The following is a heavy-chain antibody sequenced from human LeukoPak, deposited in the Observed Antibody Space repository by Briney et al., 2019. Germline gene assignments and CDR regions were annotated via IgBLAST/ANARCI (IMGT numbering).Heavy chain of an antibody. CDR3: ARGAPMVRGVRDWYFDL. CDR2: IYYSGST. V-gene: IGHV4-39*07. D-gene: IGHD3-10*01. CDR1: GGSISSSSYY. Sequence: SETLSLTCTVSGGSISSSSYYWGWIRQPPGKGLEWIGSIYYSGSTYYNPSLKSRVTISVDTSKNQFSLKLSSVTAADTAVYYCARGAPMVRGVRDWYFDLWGRGTLVTVSS. J-gene: IGHJ2*01.